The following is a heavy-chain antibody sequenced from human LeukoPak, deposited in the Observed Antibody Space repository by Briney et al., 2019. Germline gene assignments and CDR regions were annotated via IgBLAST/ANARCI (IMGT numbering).Heavy chain of an antibody. V-gene: IGHV4-59*01. D-gene: IGHD1-1*01. CDR3: ARGYLEENFDY. Sequence: SETLSLTCTVSGGSISSYYWSWIRQPPGKGLEWIGYIYYSGSTNYNPSLKSRVTISVDTSKNQFSLKLSSVTAADTAVYYCARGYLEENFDYWGQGTLVTVSS. CDR2: IYYSGST. J-gene: IGHJ4*02. CDR1: GGSISSYY.